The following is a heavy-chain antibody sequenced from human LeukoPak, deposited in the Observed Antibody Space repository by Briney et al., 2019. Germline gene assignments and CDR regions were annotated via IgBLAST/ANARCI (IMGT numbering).Heavy chain of an antibody. CDR3: ARVGLDSYGPNFDY. D-gene: IGHD5-18*01. CDR1: GFTFSSYA. V-gene: IGHV3-23*01. Sequence: PGGSLRLSCAASGFTFSSYAMSWVRQAPGKGLEWVSAISGSGGSTYYADSVKGRFTISRDNSKNTLYLQMNSLRAEDTAVYYCARVGLDSYGPNFDYWGQGTLVTVSS. J-gene: IGHJ4*02. CDR2: ISGSGGST.